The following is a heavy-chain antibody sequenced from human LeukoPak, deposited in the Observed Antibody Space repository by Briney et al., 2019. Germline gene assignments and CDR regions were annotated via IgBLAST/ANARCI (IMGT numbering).Heavy chain of an antibody. V-gene: IGHV3-9*01. J-gene: IGHJ5*02. CDR2: ISWNSGSI. D-gene: IGHD6-13*01. CDR3: ATTRSSSWYGSYWFDP. CDR1: GFTFDDYA. Sequence: GRSLRLSYAASGFTFDDYAMHWVRQAPGKGLEWVSGISWNSGSIGYADSVKGRFTISRDNAKNSLYLQMNSLRAEDTALYYCATTRSSSWYGSYWFDPWGQGTLVTVSS.